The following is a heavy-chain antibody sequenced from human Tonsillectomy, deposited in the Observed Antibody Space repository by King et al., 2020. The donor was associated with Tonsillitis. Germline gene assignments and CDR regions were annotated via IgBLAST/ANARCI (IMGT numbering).Heavy chain of an antibody. V-gene: IGHV3-13*01. D-gene: IGHD6-19*01. CDR2: IGTAGDT. CDR3: ARGGSGSIAVAGNPPVY. CDR1: GFTFSSYD. Sequence: VQLVESGGGLVQPGGSLRLSCAASGFTFSSYDMHWVRHATGKGLEWVSAIGTAGDTYYPGSVKGRFTISRENAKNSLYLQMNSLRAEDTAVYYCARGGSGSIAVAGNPPVYWGQGTLVTVSS. J-gene: IGHJ4*02.